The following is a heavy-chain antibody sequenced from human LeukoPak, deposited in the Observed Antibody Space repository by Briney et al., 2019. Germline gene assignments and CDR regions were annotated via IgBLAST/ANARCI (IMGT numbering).Heavy chain of an antibody. CDR1: GYTFTSYG. D-gene: IGHD6-19*01. J-gene: IGHJ6*03. CDR2: ISAYNGNT. V-gene: IGHV1-18*01. Sequence: ASVKVSCKASGYTFTSYGISWVRQAPGQGLEWMGWISAYNGNTNYAQKLQGRVTMTTDTSTSTAYMELSRLRSDDTAVYYCARGLVRASGWYAKGDYYYYYMDVWGKGTAVTVSS. CDR3: ARGLVRASGWYAKGDYYYYYMDV.